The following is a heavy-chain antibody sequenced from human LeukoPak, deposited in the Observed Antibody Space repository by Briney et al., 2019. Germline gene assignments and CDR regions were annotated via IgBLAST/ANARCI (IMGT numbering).Heavy chain of an antibody. CDR3: ARDKAVDSDISGYYYNRGLDC. CDR1: GGSINNSY. CDR2: IYATGTT. Sequence: SETLSLTCSVSGGSINNSYWNWIRQPAGKGLEWIGRIYATGTTDYNPSLRSRVTMSLDTSVNQFSLRLSSVTAADTAVYFCARDKAVDSDISGYYYNRGLDCWGQGTLVTVSS. D-gene: IGHD3-22*01. J-gene: IGHJ4*02. V-gene: IGHV4-4*07.